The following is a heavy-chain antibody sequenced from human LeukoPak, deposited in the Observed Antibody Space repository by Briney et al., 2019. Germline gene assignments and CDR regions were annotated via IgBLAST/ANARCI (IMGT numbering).Heavy chain of an antibody. CDR3: AVRDDAFDI. V-gene: IGHV4-59*12. Sequence: PSETLSLTCTVSGGSISSYYWSWIRQPPGKGLEWIGYIFYSGSTNYNPSLKSRVTISVDTSKNQFSLKLSSVTAADTAVYYCAVRDDAFDIWGQGTMVTVSS. CDR1: GGSISSYY. J-gene: IGHJ3*02. CDR2: IFYSGST.